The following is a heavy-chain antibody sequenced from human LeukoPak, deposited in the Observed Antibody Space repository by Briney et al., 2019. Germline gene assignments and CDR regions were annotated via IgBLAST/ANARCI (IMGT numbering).Heavy chain of an antibody. Sequence: GGSLRLSCASGFTFSSYSMNWVRQAPGKGLEWVADISYDGSNKYYADSVKGRFTISRDNSKNTLYLQMNSLRAEDTAVYYCAKDLGVRYFDWLIPGSDYWGQGTLVTVSS. J-gene: IGHJ4*02. D-gene: IGHD3-9*01. CDR3: AKDLGVRYFDWLIPGSDY. CDR2: ISYDGSNK. V-gene: IGHV3-30*18. CDR1: GFTFSSYS.